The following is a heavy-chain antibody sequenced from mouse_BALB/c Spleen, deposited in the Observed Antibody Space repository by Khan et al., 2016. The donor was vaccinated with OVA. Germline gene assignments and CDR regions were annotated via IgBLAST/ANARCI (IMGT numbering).Heavy chain of an antibody. J-gene: IGHJ3*01. D-gene: IGHD2-2*01. CDR3: ARGGYGGFAY. V-gene: IGHV1-9*01. Sequence: VQLQESGGDLMKPGASVKISCKATGYTFSSYWIEWVKQRPGHGLEWIGQIFPGSVSTTYNEKFKSKATFTADTSSNTAYMQLSSLTSEDSAVYYCARGGYGGFAYWGQGTLVTVSA. CDR1: GYTFSSYW. CDR2: IFPGSVST.